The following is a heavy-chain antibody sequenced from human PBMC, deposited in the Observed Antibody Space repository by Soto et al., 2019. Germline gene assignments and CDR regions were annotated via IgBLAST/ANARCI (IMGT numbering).Heavy chain of an antibody. D-gene: IGHD3-3*01. CDR1: GFTFSNAW. Sequence: GGSVRLSCAPSGFTFSNAWMNWVRQAPGKGLEWVGRIKSKTDGGTTDYAAPVKGRFTISRDDSKNTLYLQMNSLKTEDTAVYYCTTLSITIFGVVLMDVWGQGTTVTVSS. CDR2: IKSKTDGGTT. V-gene: IGHV3-15*07. CDR3: TTLSITIFGVVLMDV. J-gene: IGHJ6*02.